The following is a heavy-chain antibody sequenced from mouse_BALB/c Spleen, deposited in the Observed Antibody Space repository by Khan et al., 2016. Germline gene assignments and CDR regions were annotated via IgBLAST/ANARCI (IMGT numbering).Heavy chain of an antibody. J-gene: IGHJ2*02. CDR2: IFTRSGST. Sequence: QVQLQQSGAELMKPGASVKLSCKATGYTFSNYWIEWVKQRPGHGLEWIGEIFTRSGSTNFNENFKGKAIFTADTSSNTDYMQLSSLTSEDSAVYYSARTDRRGYFDYGGQGSSLTVSS. V-gene: IGHV1-9*01. CDR3: ARTDRRGYFDY. CDR1: GYTFSNYW.